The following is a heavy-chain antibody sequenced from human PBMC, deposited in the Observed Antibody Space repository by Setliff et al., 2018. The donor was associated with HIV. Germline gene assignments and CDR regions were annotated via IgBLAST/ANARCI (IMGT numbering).Heavy chain of an antibody. CDR2: INAGNGNT. CDR1: GYAFTSYA. CDR3: ARTLFPSSSLFSN. V-gene: IGHV1-3*01. Sequence: ASVKVSCKASGYAFTSYAMXXMRQAPGQRLEWMGWINAGNGNTKYSQKFQDRVTITRDTSASTAYMELRLRSEDTAVYYCARTLFPSSSLFSNWGQGTLVTVSS. D-gene: IGHD6-13*01. J-gene: IGHJ1*01.